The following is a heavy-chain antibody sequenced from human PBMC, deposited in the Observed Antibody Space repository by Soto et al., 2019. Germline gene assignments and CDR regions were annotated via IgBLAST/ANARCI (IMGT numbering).Heavy chain of an antibody. J-gene: IGHJ4*02. CDR2: IWYDGSNK. V-gene: IGHV3-33*01. D-gene: IGHD2-8*01. CDR3: ARMYGYYFDY. Sequence: HPGGSLRLSCAASGFTFSSHGIHWVRQAPGKGLEWVAVIWYDGSNKYYPDSVKGRFTISRDNSKNTVYLQMNSLRAEDTAVYYCARMYGYYFDYWGQGTLVTVSS. CDR1: GFTFSSHG.